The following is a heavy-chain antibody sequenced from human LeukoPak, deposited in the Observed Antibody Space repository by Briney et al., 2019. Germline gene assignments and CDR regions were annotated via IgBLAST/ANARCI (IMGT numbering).Heavy chain of an antibody. J-gene: IGHJ3*02. CDR1: GFTFSGYW. CDR2: ITGEGSFS. Sequence: GSLRLSCAASGFTFSGYWMHWVRQAPGKGLVWVSRITGEGSFSSYADSVKGRFTISRDNAKNTVYLQMDSLRAEDTAVYYCARVGYSTSRDAFDIWGQGTMVIVSS. V-gene: IGHV3-74*01. CDR3: ARVGYSTSRDAFDI. D-gene: IGHD5-18*01.